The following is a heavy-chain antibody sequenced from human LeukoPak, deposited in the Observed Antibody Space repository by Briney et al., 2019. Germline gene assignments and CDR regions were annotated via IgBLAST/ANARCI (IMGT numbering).Heavy chain of an antibody. CDR2: IYTSGRT. CDR3: ARAGSSSWYSGWFDP. V-gene: IGHV4-4*07. CDR1: GDAVYY. Sequence: SETLSLTCTVSGDAVYYWSWIRQPAGKGLEWIGRIYTSGRTNYNPSLKSRVTMSVDTSKNQFSLKLSSMTAADTAVYYCARAGSSSWYSGWFDPWGQGTLVTVSS. D-gene: IGHD6-13*01. J-gene: IGHJ5*02.